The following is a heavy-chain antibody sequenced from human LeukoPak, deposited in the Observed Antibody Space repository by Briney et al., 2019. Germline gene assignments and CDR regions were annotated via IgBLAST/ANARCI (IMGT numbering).Heavy chain of an antibody. J-gene: IGHJ6*02. V-gene: IGHV3-48*04. CDR1: GFTFSSYS. CDR2: ISSSSTI. Sequence: GGSLRLSCAASGFTFSSYSMNWVRQAPGKGLEWVSYISSSSTIYYADSVKGRFTISRDNAKNSLYLQMNSLRAEDTALYYCAKGYGSGISYGMDVWGQGTTVTVSS. CDR3: AKGYGSGISYGMDV. D-gene: IGHD3-10*01.